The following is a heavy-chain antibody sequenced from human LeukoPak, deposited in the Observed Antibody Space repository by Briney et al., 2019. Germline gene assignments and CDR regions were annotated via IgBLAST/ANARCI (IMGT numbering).Heavy chain of an antibody. CDR3: AKGNGYSYGRYYFDY. V-gene: IGHV3-23*01. CDR1: GFTFSSYA. D-gene: IGHD5-18*01. CDR2: ITASGGNT. Sequence: QPGGSLRLSCAASGFTFSSYAMGWVRQAPGKGLEWVSAITASGGNTYYADSVKGRFTISRDNSKNTLYLQVISLRAEDTAVYYCAKGNGYSYGRYYFDYWGQGTLVTVSS. J-gene: IGHJ4*02.